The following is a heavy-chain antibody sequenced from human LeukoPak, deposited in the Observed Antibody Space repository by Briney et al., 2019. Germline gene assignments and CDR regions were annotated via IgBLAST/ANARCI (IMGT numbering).Heavy chain of an antibody. J-gene: IGHJ4*02. V-gene: IGHV3-9*01. CDR2: ITWNSDDM. D-gene: IGHD1-1*01. CDR3: TRVTSWRTGFDY. CDR1: GFSFEAYG. Sequence: GRSLRLSCAASGFSFEAYGMYWVRQAPGKGLEWVSGITWNSDDMAYADSVKGRFTISRDNAKNCLYLQMNSLTVEDTALYYCTRVTSWRTGFDYWGQGTLVTVSS.